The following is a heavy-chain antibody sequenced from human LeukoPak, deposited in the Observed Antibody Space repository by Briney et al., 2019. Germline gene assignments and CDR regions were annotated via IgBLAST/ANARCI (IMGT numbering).Heavy chain of an antibody. V-gene: IGHV3-53*01. CDR3: ARELGPGASYFDY. CDR1: GFTVSSNY. Sequence: PGGSLRLSCAASGFTVSSNYMSWVRQAPGKGLEWVSVIYSGGSTHYADSVKGRFTFSRDNAKNTLYLQMNSLRAEDSAVYYCARELGPGASYFDYWGQGTLVTVSS. CDR2: IYSGGST. D-gene: IGHD7-27*01. J-gene: IGHJ4*02.